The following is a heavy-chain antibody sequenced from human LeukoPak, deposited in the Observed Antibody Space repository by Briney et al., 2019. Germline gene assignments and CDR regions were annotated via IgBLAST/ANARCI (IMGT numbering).Heavy chain of an antibody. J-gene: IGHJ5*02. CDR3: ARHLIAVAGIWFDP. CDR1: GGSISSSSYY. D-gene: IGHD6-19*01. Sequence: PSETLSLTCTVSGGSISSSSYYWGWIRQPPGKGLEWIGSIYYSGSTYYNPSPKSRVTISVDTSKNQFSLKLSSVTAADTAVYYCARHLIAVAGIWFDPWGQGTLVTASS. CDR2: IYYSGST. V-gene: IGHV4-39*01.